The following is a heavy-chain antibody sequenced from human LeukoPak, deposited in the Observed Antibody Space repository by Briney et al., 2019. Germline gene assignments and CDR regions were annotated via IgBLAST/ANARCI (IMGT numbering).Heavy chain of an antibody. CDR3: ARHWTAMVFFDI. CDR2: IIPIFGTA. D-gene: IGHD5-18*01. V-gene: IGHV1-69*05. CDR1: GGTFSSYA. J-gene: IGHJ3*02. Sequence: ASVKVSCKASGGTFSSYAISWVRQAPGQGLEWMGGIIPIFGTANYAQKFQGRVTITTDESTSTAYMELSSLRSEDTAVYYCARHWTAMVFFDIWGQGTMVTVSS.